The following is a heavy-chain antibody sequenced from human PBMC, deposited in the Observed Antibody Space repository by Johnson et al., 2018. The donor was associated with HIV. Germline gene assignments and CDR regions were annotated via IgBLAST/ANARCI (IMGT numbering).Heavy chain of an antibody. J-gene: IGHJ3*02. CDR3: ARAIGDGYPGMKAFDS. CDR2: ISYDGSNK. CDR1: GFTFSSYA. D-gene: IGHD5-24*01. V-gene: IGHV3-30-3*01. Sequence: QVQLVESGGGVVQPGRSLRLSCAASGFTFSSYAMHWVRQAPGKGLEWVAVISYDGSNKYYADSVKGRFTISRDNSKNTLYLQMSSLRAEDTAVYYCARAIGDGYPGMKAFDSWGQGTMVTGSS.